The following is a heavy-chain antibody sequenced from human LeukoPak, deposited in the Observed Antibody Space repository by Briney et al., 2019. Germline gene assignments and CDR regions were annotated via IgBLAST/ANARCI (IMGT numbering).Heavy chain of an antibody. CDR1: GGSFSSSSFY. D-gene: IGHD3-9*01. CDR2: IYTSGSS. Sequence: SEALSLTCTVSGGSFSSSSFYWSWIRQPAGKGLEWIGRIYTSGSSNYNPSLKSRLTMSVDTSKNQFSLKLSSVTAADTAVYYCASDLSTGGYFVWGQGTLVTVSS. V-gene: IGHV4-61*02. J-gene: IGHJ4*02. CDR3: ASDLSTGGYFV.